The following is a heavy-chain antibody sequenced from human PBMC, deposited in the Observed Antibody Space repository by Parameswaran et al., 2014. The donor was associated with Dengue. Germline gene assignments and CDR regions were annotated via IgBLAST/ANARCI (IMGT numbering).Heavy chain of an antibody. CDR3: ARVTVVRGVILDY. D-gene: IGHD3-10*01. V-gene: IGHV1-69*01. CDR2: IIPIFGTA. Sequence: WVRQAPGQGLEWMGGIIPIFGTANYAQKFQGRVTITADESTSTAYMELSSLRSEDTAVYYCARVTVVRGVILDYWGQGTLGTVSS. J-gene: IGHJ4*02.